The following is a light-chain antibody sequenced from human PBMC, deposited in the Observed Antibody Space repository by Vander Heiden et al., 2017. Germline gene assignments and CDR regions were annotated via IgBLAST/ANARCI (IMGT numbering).Light chain of an antibody. CDR3: QKYDNWWT. J-gene: IGKJ1*01. Sequence: EIVMTQSPATLSVSPGERATLSCRASQSVSSNLAWYQQKPGQAPSLLIYGASTRATGIPARFSGSGSGTEFTLTISSLQSEDFAVYYCQKYDNWWTFGKGTKVEVK. V-gene: IGKV3-15*01. CDR2: GAS. CDR1: QSVSSN.